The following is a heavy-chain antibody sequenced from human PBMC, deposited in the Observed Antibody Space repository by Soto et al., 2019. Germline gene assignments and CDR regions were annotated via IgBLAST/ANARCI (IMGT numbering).Heavy chain of an antibody. CDR2: INPSGGST. D-gene: IGHD6-13*01. Sequence: QVQLVQSGAEVKKPGASVKVSCKASGYTFTSYYMHWVRQAPGQGLEWMGIINPSGGSTSYAQKFQGRVTMTRDTSTSTVHMELSSLRSEDTAVYYCASGLSSSWYDLAAFDIWGQGTMVTVSS. CDR3: ASGLSSSWYDLAAFDI. J-gene: IGHJ3*02. CDR1: GYTFTSYY. V-gene: IGHV1-46*03.